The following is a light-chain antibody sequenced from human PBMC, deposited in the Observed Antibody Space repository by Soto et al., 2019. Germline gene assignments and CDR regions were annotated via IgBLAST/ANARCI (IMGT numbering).Light chain of an antibody. CDR2: GNS. Sequence: QSVLTQPPSVSGTPGQRVTISCSGSHSNIGSNRVKWYRQFPGMAPKLLIYGNSNRPSGVPDRFSGSQSDTSASLAITGLQAEDEADYYCQTADTSLSVVFGGGTKLTVL. J-gene: IGLJ2*01. CDR1: HSNIGSNR. V-gene: IGLV1-40*01. CDR3: QTADTSLSVV.